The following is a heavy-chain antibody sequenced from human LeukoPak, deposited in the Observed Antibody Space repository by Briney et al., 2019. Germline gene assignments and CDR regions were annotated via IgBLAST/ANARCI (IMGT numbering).Heavy chain of an antibody. D-gene: IGHD6-13*01. CDR1: GYTFTDYY. CDR3: ARVRIGQQLDKYYFYAMDV. J-gene: IGHJ6*02. Sequence: APVKVSCTASGYTFTDYYMHWVRQAPGQGLEWMGWINPNSGGTNFAQKFQGRVTMTTDTSISTAYMEVSRLRSDDTAVYYCARVRIGQQLDKYYFYAMDVWGQGTTVTVS. CDR2: INPNSGGT. V-gene: IGHV1-2*02.